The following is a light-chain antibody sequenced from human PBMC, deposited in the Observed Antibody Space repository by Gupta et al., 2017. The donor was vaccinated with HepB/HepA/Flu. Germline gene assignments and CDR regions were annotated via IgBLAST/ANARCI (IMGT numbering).Light chain of an antibody. CDR2: DAS. CDR1: QYINKY. J-gene: IGKJ5*01. V-gene: IGKV1-33*01. CDR3: QQYDNLPIT. Sequence: DIQMTQSPSSLSASVGDRVTITCQASQYINKYLNWYQQKPGKAPKLLIYDASNLETGVPSRFSGSGSGTYFTFTSRSLQPADIATYYCQQYDNLPITFGPGTRLEIK.